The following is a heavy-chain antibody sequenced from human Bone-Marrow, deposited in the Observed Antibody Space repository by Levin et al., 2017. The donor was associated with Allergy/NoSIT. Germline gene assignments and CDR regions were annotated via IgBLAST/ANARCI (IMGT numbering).Heavy chain of an antibody. CDR2: ISAHNGNT. Sequence: GESLKISCKASGYSFSKYGISWVRQAPGLGLEWMGGISAHNGNTDYAQKFQGRVEMTTDTATSTAYLELRSLTSDDTAVYYCAREQGPLDYWGQGTLVTVSS. V-gene: IGHV1-18*01. CDR3: AREQGPLDY. J-gene: IGHJ4*02. CDR1: GYSFSKYG.